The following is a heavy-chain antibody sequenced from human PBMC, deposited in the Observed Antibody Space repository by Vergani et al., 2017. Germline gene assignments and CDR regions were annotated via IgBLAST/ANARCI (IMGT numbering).Heavy chain of an antibody. CDR1: GGSINSGDYY. D-gene: IGHD3-22*01. CDR2: IYYSGST. V-gene: IGHV4-30-4*08. J-gene: IGHJ4*02. CDR3: ARGRLIFDSSGYYYFDY. Sequence: QVQLQESGPGLVKPSQTLSLTCTVSGGSINSGDYYWSWIRQPPGKGLEWIGYIYYSGSTDYNPSLKSRLTMSIDTSKNHFSLKLTSVTAADTAVYYCARGRLIFDSSGYYYFDYWGQGTLVTVSS.